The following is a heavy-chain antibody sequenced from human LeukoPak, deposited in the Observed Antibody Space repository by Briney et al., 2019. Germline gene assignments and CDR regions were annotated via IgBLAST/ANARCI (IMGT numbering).Heavy chain of an antibody. J-gene: IGHJ4*02. D-gene: IGHD6-19*01. CDR3: TRSSGWWSLDY. Sequence: SETLSLTCAVSGGSISSNNWWSWVRQSPGKGLEWIGEIHYSGSTNYNPSLKDRVTISKDNSKNQFSLKLNSVTAADTATYYCTRSSGWWSLDYWGQGALVTVSS. CDR1: GGSISSNNW. V-gene: IGHV4-4*02. CDR2: IHYSGST.